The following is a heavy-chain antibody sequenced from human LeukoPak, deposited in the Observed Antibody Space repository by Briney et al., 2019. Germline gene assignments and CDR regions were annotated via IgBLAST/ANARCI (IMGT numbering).Heavy chain of an antibody. Sequence: ASVTVSCKASGYTFTVYYMHWVRQAPGQGLEWMGWINPNSGGTNYAQKFQGRVTMTRDTSISTAYMELSRLRSDDTAVYYCARDVGEYCSSANCYASNYWGQGTLVTVSS. CDR1: GYTFTVYY. CDR2: INPNSGGT. V-gene: IGHV1-2*02. CDR3: ARDVGEYCSSANCYASNY. J-gene: IGHJ4*02. D-gene: IGHD2-2*01.